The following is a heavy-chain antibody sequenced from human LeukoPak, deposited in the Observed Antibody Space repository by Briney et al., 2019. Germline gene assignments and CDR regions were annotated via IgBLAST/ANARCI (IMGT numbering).Heavy chain of an antibody. V-gene: IGHV3-21*01. D-gene: IGHD6-13*01. Sequence: GGSLRLSCAASGFIFSGYSMNWVRQAPGKGLEWVSSISSSSSSIYYADSVKGRFTISRDNTKKSLYLQMNSLRAEDTAVYYCAREGASAGSGYYFDYWGQGSLVTVSS. J-gene: IGHJ4*02. CDR3: AREGASAGSGYYFDY. CDR1: GFIFSGYS. CDR2: ISSSSSSI.